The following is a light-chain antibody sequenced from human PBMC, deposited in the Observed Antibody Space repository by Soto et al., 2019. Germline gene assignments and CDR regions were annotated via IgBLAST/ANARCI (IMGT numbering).Light chain of an antibody. CDR1: QSVSSSY. Sequence: EIVFTQTPGTLSLSPGERATLSCRASQSVSSSYLAWYQQKPGQAPRLLIYGASSRATGIPDRFSGSGSGTDFTLTISRLEPEDFAVYYCQPYGSSPPITFGPGTKVDIK. CDR3: QPYGSSPPIT. J-gene: IGKJ3*01. CDR2: GAS. V-gene: IGKV3-20*01.